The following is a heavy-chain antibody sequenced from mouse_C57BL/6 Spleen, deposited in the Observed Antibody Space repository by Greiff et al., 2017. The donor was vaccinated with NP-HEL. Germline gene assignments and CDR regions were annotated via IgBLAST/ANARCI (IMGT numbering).Heavy chain of an antibody. CDR3: ARGDYGDFDY. J-gene: IGHJ2*01. D-gene: IGHD2-4*01. CDR1: GFTFSSYT. CDR2: ISGGGGNT. V-gene: IGHV5-9*01. Sequence: EVQRVESGGGLVKPGGSLKLSCAASGFTFSSYTMSWVRQTPEKRLEWVATISGGGGNTYYPDSVKGRFTISRDNAKNTLYLQMSSLRSEDTALYDCARGDYGDFDYWGQGTTLTVSS.